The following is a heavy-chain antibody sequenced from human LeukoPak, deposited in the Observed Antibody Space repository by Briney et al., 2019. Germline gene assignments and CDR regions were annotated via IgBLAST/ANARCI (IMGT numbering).Heavy chain of an antibody. CDR2: ISSSGSTI. Sequence: GGSLRLSCAASGFTLSDYYMSWIRQAPGKGLEWVSYISSSGSTIYYADSVKGRFTISRDNAKNSLYLQVNSLRAEDTAVYYCARDRELWFGGLWNYYYGMDVWGQGTTVTVSS. CDR3: ARDRELWFGGLWNYYYGMDV. J-gene: IGHJ6*02. V-gene: IGHV3-11*01. D-gene: IGHD3-10*01. CDR1: GFTLSDYY.